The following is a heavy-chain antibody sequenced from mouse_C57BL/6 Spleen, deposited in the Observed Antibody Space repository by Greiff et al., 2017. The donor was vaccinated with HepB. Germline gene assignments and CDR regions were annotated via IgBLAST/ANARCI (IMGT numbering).Heavy chain of an antibody. D-gene: IGHD2-4*01. CDR3: ARAHYYDYDSAMDY. CDR1: GFTFSDYY. J-gene: IGHJ4*01. V-gene: IGHV5-16*01. Sequence: EVQVVESEGGLVQPGSSMILSCTASGFTFSDYYMAWVRQVPEKGLEWVANINYDGSSTYYLDSLKSRFIISRDNAKNILYLQMSSLKSEDTATYYCARAHYYDYDSAMDYWGQGTSVTVSS. CDR2: INYDGSST.